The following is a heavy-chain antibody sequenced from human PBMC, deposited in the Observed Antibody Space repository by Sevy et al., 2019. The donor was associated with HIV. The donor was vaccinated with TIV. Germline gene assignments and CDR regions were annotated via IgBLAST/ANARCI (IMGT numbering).Heavy chain of an antibody. V-gene: IGHV1-69*13. CDR3: ARGPKVGATWY. Sequence: ASVKVSCKASGGTFSSYAISWVRQAPGQGLEWMGGIIPIFGTANYAQTFQGRVTITADESTSTAYMELSSLRSEDTAVYYCARGPKVGATWYWGQGTLVTVSS. CDR2: IIPIFGTA. J-gene: IGHJ4*02. D-gene: IGHD1-26*01. CDR1: GGTFSSYA.